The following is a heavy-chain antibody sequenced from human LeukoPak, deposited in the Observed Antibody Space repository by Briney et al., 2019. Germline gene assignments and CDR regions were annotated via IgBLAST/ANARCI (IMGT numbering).Heavy chain of an antibody. CDR2: IYSGGST. V-gene: IGHV3-66*04. CDR3: AGHGQQLVIGIDY. Sequence: GGSLRLSCAASGFTVSSNYMSWVRQAPGKGLEWVSVIYSGGSTYYADSVKGRFTISRDNSKNTLYLQMNSLRAEDTAVYYCAGHGQQLVIGIDYWGQGTLATVSS. D-gene: IGHD6-13*01. J-gene: IGHJ4*02. CDR1: GFTVSSNY.